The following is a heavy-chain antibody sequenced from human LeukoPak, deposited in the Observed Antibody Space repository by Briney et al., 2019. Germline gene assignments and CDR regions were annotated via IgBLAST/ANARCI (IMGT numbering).Heavy chain of an antibody. V-gene: IGHV3-21*01. CDR3: AELGITMIGGV. D-gene: IGHD3-10*02. J-gene: IGHJ6*04. CDR1: GFTFSSYN. CDR2: ISSSDSYI. Sequence: GGSLRLSCAASGFTFSSYNMNWVRQAPGKGLEWVSSISSSDSYIYYADSVKGRFTISRDNAKNSLFLQMNSLRAEDTAVYYCAELGITMIGGVWGKGTTVTISS.